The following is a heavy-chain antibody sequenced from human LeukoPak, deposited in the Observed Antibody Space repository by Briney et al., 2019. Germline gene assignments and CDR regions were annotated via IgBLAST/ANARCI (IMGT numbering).Heavy chain of an antibody. V-gene: IGHV4-4*07. J-gene: IGHJ4*02. Sequence: SETLSLTCTVSGDSIGTYNWSWIRQPAGEGLQWIGRIHASGSTNYSPSLKSRVTMSIDPSKNQFSLMLRSVTAADTAVYYCAREGYRSTWYFDYWGQGTLVTVSS. CDR3: AREGYRSTWYFDY. CDR2: IHASGST. D-gene: IGHD6-13*01. CDR1: GDSIGTYN.